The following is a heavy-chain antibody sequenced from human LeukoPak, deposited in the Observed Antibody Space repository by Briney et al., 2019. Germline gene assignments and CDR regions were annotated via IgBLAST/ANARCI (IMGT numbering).Heavy chain of an antibody. V-gene: IGHV1-2*02. J-gene: IGHJ4*02. Sequence: ASVKVSCKASGYTFTGYYMHWVRQAPGQGLEWMGWINPNSGGTNYAQKFQGRVTMTRDTSISTAYTELSRLRSDDTAVYYCARDVATISANFDYWGQGTLVTVSS. CDR1: GYTFTGYY. D-gene: IGHD5-12*01. CDR2: INPNSGGT. CDR3: ARDVATISANFDY.